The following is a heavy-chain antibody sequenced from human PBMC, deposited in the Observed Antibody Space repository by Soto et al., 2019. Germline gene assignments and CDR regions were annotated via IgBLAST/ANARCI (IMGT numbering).Heavy chain of an antibody. CDR1: GGSFSGYY. D-gene: IGHD5-18*01. CDR2: INHSGST. CDR3: ARRGYSYGFNY. Sequence: SETLSLTCAVYGGSFSGYYWSWIRQPPGKGLEWIGEINHSGSTNYNPSLKSRVTISVDTSKNQFSLKLSSVTAADTAVYYCARRGYSYGFNYWGQGTLVTVSS. J-gene: IGHJ4*02. V-gene: IGHV4-34*01.